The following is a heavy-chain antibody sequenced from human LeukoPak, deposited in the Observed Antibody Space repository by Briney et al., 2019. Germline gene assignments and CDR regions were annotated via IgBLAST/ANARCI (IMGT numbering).Heavy chain of an antibody. V-gene: IGHV3-23*01. CDR1: GFTFSSYA. CDR3: AKDTSTRWYSSTPLPGDY. D-gene: IGHD6-13*01. CDR2: ITGGGGNT. J-gene: IGHJ4*02. Sequence: GGSLRLSCAASGFTFSSYAMSWVRQAPGKGLEWVSGITGGGGNTYYADSVKGQFTISRDNSKNTLYLQMSSLRAEDTAIYYCAKDTSTRWYSSTPLPGDYWGQGTLVTVSS.